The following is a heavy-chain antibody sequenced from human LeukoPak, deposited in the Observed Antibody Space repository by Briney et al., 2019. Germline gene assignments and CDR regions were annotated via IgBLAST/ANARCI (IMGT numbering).Heavy chain of an antibody. Sequence: GRSLRLSCATSGFTFSSSTFGSYTMNWVRQAPGKGLEWVSSISSTGTYLYYTDSVKGRFTISRDIANSLLYLQMNSLRADDTAVYYCARDLAYSTGFDYWGQGTLVTVSS. CDR3: ARDLAYSTGFDY. CDR1: GFTFSSSTFGSYT. V-gene: IGHV3-21*01. J-gene: IGHJ4*02. D-gene: IGHD4-11*01. CDR2: ISSTGTYL.